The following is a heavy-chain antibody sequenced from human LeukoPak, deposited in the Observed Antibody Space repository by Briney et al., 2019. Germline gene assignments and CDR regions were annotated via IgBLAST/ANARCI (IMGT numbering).Heavy chain of an antibody. CDR3: ARLDGSYPPYYYYYMDV. D-gene: IGHD1-26*01. CDR2: IYTSGST. CDR1: GGSISSYY. V-gene: IGHV4-4*07. J-gene: IGHJ6*03. Sequence: SETLSLTCTVSGGSISSYYWSWIRQPAGKGLEWIGRIYTSGSTNYNPSLKSRVTMSVDASKNQFSLKLSSVTAADTAVYYCARLDGSYPPYYYYYMDVWGKGTTVTVSS.